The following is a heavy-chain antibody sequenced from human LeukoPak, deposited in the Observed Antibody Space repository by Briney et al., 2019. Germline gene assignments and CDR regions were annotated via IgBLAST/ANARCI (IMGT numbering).Heavy chain of an antibody. J-gene: IGHJ4*02. V-gene: IGHV3-30*02. CDR2: IRNDGSSK. CDR1: GFTFTNYA. Sequence: PGGSLRLSCAASGFTFTNYAMHWLRQAPGRGLEWVAFIRNDGSSKYYADSVKGRFTISRDNSKNTLFLQMNSLRAEDTAVYYCAKDQGSRIGYNYYFDSWGQGTLVTVSS. D-gene: IGHD5-24*01. CDR3: AKDQGSRIGYNYYFDS.